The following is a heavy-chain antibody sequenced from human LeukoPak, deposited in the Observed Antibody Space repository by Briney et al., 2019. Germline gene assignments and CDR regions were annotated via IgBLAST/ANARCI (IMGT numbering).Heavy chain of an antibody. CDR1: GGSFSGYY. V-gene: IGHV4-34*01. CDR2: IYYSGST. J-gene: IGHJ3*02. Sequence: SETLSLTCAVYGGSFSGYYWSWIRQPPGKGLEWIGYIYYSGSTYYNPSLKSRVTISVDTSKNQFSLKLTSVTAADTAVYYCARHGRIGGNSEGDAFDIWGQGTMVTVSS. CDR3: ARHGRIGGNSEGDAFDI. D-gene: IGHD4-23*01.